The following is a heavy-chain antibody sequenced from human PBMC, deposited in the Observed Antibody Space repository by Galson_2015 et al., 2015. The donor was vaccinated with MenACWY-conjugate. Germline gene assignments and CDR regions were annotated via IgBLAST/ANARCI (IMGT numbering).Heavy chain of an antibody. CDR2: ISYSGST. CDR3: ARRSARLTLGAFDI. D-gene: IGHD4-23*01. J-gene: IGHJ3*02. CDR1: GGSISSSSYF. Sequence: SEPLSLTCPVSGGSISSSSYFWGWIRQPPGKGLEWIGTISYSGSTHYNPSLNNRVTVSADTSKNQFSLNVNSVTAADTALYYCARRSARLTLGAFDIWGQGTMVTVSS. V-gene: IGHV4-39*01.